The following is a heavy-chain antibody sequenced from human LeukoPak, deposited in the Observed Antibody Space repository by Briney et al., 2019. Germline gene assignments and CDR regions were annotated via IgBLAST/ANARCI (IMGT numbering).Heavy chain of an antibody. V-gene: IGHV1-18*01. Sequence: GASVKVSCKASGYTFTSYGISWVRQAPGQGLEWMGWISAYNGNTNYAQKLQGRVTMTTDTSTSTAYMELRSLRSDDTAVYYCATTPLYCSSTSCHGNFDYWGQGTLVTVSS. CDR1: GYTFTSYG. CDR3: ATTPLYCSSTSCHGNFDY. D-gene: IGHD2-2*01. CDR2: ISAYNGNT. J-gene: IGHJ4*02.